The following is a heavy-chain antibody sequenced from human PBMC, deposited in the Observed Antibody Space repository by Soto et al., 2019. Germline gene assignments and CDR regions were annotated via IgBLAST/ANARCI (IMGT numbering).Heavy chain of an antibody. CDR2: ISYDGSNK. J-gene: IGHJ4*02. CDR1: GFTFSSYA. D-gene: IGHD3-16*01. V-gene: IGHV3-30-3*01. Sequence: GGSLRLSCAASGFTFSSYAMHWVRQAPGKGLEWVAVISYDGSNKYYADSVKGRFTISRDNSKNTLYLQMNSLRAEDTAVYYCARSRGGEYYFDYWGQGTLVTVSS. CDR3: ARSRGGEYYFDY.